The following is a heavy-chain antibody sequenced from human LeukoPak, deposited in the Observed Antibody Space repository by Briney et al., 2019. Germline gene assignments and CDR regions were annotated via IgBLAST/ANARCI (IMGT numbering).Heavy chain of an antibody. V-gene: IGHV1-46*01. J-gene: IGHJ4*02. CDR3: ARDLLPVAATGLFDY. D-gene: IGHD6-19*01. Sequence: ASVKVSCKASGYTFTSYYMHWVRQAPGQGLEWMGIINPSGGSTSYAQKFQGRVTMTRDTSTSTVYMELSSLRSEDTAVYYCARDLLPVAATGLFDYWGQGTLVTVSS. CDR2: INPSGGST. CDR1: GYTFTSYY.